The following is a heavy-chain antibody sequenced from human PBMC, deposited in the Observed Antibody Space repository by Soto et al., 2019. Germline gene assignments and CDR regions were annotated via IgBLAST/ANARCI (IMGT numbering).Heavy chain of an antibody. CDR1: GYTFTSYY. Sequence: GASVKVSCKASGYTFTSYYMHWVRQAPGQGLEWMGIINPSGGSTSYAQKFQGRVTMTRDTSTSTVYMELSSLRSEDTAVYYCARDHYDSWSGSQHYYYYYLDVWGKGTTVTVSS. V-gene: IGHV1-46*03. CDR2: INPSGGST. D-gene: IGHD3-3*01. J-gene: IGHJ6*03. CDR3: ARDHYDSWSGSQHYYYYYLDV.